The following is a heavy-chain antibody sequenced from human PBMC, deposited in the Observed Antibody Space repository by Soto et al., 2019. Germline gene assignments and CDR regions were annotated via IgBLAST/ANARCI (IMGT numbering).Heavy chain of an antibody. D-gene: IGHD6-13*01. V-gene: IGHV3-53*02. Sequence: EVQLVETGGGLIQPGGSLRLSCAASGFTVSSNYMSWVRQAPGKGLEWVSVIYSGGSTYYADSVKGRFTISRDNPKNTLYLQMNSLRAEDTAVYYCARSSSSSAYYYYYGMDVWGQGTTVTVSS. CDR3: ARSSSSSAYYYYYGMDV. J-gene: IGHJ6*02. CDR2: IYSGGST. CDR1: GFTVSSNY.